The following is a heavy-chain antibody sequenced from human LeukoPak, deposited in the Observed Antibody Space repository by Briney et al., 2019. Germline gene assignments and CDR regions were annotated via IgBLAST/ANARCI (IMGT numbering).Heavy chain of an antibody. CDR2: ISGSGGST. J-gene: IGHJ4*02. D-gene: IGHD4-23*01. CDR3: ARYSGYGVNSPVGY. Sequence: GGSLRLFCAASGFTFSSYAMSWVRQAPGKGLEWVSAISGSGGSTYYADSLKGRFTISRDNSKNTLYLQMNSLRAEDTAVYYCARYSGYGVNSPVGYWGQGTLVTV. CDR1: GFTFSSYA. V-gene: IGHV3-23*01.